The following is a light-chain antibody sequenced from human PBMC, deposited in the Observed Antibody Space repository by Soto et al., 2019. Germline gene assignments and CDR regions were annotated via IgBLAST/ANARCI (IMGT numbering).Light chain of an antibody. CDR2: GAS. Sequence: MTQSAATLSVSPGERATLSCRASPSVSSSLAWYQQKPVQAPRLLIYGASTRATGIPARFSGGGSGTEFTLTISSLQSEDSAIYFCQQYNTWPRTFGQGTKVDVK. CDR3: QQYNTWPRT. J-gene: IGKJ1*01. CDR1: PSVSSS. V-gene: IGKV3-15*01.